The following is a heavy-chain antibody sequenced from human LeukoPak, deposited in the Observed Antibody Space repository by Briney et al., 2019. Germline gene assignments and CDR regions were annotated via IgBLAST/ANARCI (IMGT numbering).Heavy chain of an antibody. Sequence: GSLRLSCAASGFTFSTYAMSWVRQPPGKGLEWIGEINHSGSTNYNPSLKSRVTISVDTSKNQFSLKLSSVTAADTAVYYCARGPNLDYWGQGTLVTVSS. CDR2: INHSGST. CDR3: ARGPNLDY. J-gene: IGHJ4*02. CDR1: GFTFSTYA. V-gene: IGHV4-34*01.